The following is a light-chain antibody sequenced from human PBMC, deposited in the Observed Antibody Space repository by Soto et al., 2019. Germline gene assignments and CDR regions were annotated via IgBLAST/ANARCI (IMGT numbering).Light chain of an antibody. J-gene: IGLJ1*01. Sequence: QSVLTQPASVSGSPGQSITISCTGTSSDVGTYNLVSWYQQHPGKAPKLMIYEGTKRPSGVSNRFSGSKSGSTASLIISRLQTEDEADYYCVSYTSSTTYVFGTGTKVTVL. CDR3: VSYTSSTTYV. V-gene: IGLV2-14*02. CDR1: SSDVGTYNL. CDR2: EGT.